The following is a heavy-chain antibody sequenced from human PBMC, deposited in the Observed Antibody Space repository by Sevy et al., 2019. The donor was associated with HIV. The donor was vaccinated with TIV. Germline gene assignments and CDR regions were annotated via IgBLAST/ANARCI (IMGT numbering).Heavy chain of an antibody. Sequence: GGSLRLSCAASGFTSSNYAMNWVRQAPGKGLEWVSGISGSGGSTYYADSVKGRFTLSRDNSKNTLFLQMNSLRAEDTALYYCARDLPHLLPWELSRGSDYWGQGTLVTVSS. J-gene: IGHJ4*02. CDR2: ISGSGGST. D-gene: IGHD1-26*01. CDR3: ARDLPHLLPWELSRGSDY. V-gene: IGHV3-23*01. CDR1: GFTSSNYA.